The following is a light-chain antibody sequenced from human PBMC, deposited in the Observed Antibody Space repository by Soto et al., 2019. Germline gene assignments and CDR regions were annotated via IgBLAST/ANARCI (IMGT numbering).Light chain of an antibody. CDR3: SSYSRSTTLVV. CDR2: DII. J-gene: IGLJ2*01. V-gene: IGLV2-14*03. CDR1: SSDVGAFTS. Sequence: QSALTQPASVSGSPGQSITISCTGTSSDVGAFTSVSWYQQHPGKAPKLIIYDIIHRPSGVSDRFSGSKSVNTSSLTISGLQSEDVATQHCSSYSRSTTLVVFGGGTKLTVL.